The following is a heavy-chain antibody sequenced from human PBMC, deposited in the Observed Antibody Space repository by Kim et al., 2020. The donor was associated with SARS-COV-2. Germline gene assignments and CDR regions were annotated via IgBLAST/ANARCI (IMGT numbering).Heavy chain of an antibody. Sequence: GGSLRLSCAASGFTFSSYAMHWVRQAPGKGLEWVAVISYDGSNKYYADSVKGRFTISRDNSKNTLYLQMNSLRAEDTAVYYCARDWGFGELLPDYWGQGTLVTVSS. CDR1: GFTFSSYA. CDR2: ISYDGSNK. D-gene: IGHD3-10*01. CDR3: ARDWGFGELLPDY. J-gene: IGHJ4*02. V-gene: IGHV3-30*04.